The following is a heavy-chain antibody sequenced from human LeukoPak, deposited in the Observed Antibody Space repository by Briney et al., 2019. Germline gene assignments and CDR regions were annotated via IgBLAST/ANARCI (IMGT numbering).Heavy chain of an antibody. CDR1: GYTFTGYY. Sequence: ASVKVSCKASGYTFTGYYMHWVRQAPGQGLEWMGWINPNSGGTNYAQKFQGRVTMTRDTPIRTAYMDLSRLRSDDTAVYFCARVARFQRNVPSVGSELGYWGQGTLVTVSS. J-gene: IGHJ4*02. V-gene: IGHV1-2*02. D-gene: IGHD3-10*01. CDR2: INPNSGGT. CDR3: ARVARFQRNVPSVGSELGY.